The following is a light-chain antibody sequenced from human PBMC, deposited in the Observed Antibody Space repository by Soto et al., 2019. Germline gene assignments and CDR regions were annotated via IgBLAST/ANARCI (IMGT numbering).Light chain of an antibody. Sequence: PGERATLSCRASQSVSSYLAWYQQKPGQAPRLLISDASNRATGIPARFSGSGSGTDFTLTVSSLEPEDFAVYYCQQRRDWPVTFGGGTKVEI. CDR1: QSVSSY. CDR3: QQRRDWPVT. V-gene: IGKV3-11*01. CDR2: DAS. J-gene: IGKJ4*01.